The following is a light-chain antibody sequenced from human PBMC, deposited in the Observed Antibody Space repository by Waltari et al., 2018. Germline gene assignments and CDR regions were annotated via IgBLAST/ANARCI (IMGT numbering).Light chain of an antibody. V-gene: IGKV3-15*01. Sequence: EIVMTQSPGTLSVSPGERITLSCKASQRVTTNLAWYQQKPGQAPRLLMVGASTRATGVTGRFSGSGSGTEFTLTINNVQPEDFAIYYCQQYDDWPPLTFGGGTKVE. CDR2: GAS. CDR3: QQYDDWPPLT. CDR1: QRVTTN. J-gene: IGKJ4*01.